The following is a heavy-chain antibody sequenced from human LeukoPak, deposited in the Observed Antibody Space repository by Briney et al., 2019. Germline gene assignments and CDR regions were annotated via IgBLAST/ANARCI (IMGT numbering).Heavy chain of an antibody. D-gene: IGHD4-17*01. CDR3: ASYGDDAFDI. CDR2: IYYSGST. V-gene: IGHV4-39*07. Sequence: SETLSLICTVSGGSISSSSYYWGWIRQPPGKGLEWIGSIYYSGSTYYNPSLKSRVTISVDTSKNQFSLKLSSVTAADTAVYYCASYGDDAFDIWGQGTMVTVSS. J-gene: IGHJ3*02. CDR1: GGSISSSSYY.